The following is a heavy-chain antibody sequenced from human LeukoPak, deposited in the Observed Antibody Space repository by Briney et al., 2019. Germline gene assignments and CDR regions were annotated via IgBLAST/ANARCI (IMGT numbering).Heavy chain of an antibody. V-gene: IGHV1-69*05. CDR2: IIPIFGTA. J-gene: IGHJ4*02. CDR1: GGTFSSYA. Sequence: SVKVSCKASGGTFSSYAISWVRQAPGQGLEWMGGIIPIFGTANYAQKFQGRVTITTDESTSTAYMGLSSLRSEETAVYYCANKRHYYDSSGYYGPLDYWGQGTLVTVSS. D-gene: IGHD3-22*01. CDR3: ANKRHYYDSSGYYGPLDY.